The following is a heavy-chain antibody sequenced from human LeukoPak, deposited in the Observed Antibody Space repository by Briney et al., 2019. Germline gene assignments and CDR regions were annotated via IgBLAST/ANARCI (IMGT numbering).Heavy chain of an antibody. D-gene: IGHD6-19*01. Sequence: GSLRLSCAASGFTFRSCWMNWVRQAPGKGLEWVANIKQDGSEKYYADSVKGRFTISRDNSKNTLYLQMNSLRAEDTAVYYCAKDPVSGWNYHYYYMDVWGKGTTVTISS. V-gene: IGHV3-7*01. CDR2: IKQDGSEK. J-gene: IGHJ6*03. CDR3: AKDPVSGWNYHYYYMDV. CDR1: GFTFRSCW.